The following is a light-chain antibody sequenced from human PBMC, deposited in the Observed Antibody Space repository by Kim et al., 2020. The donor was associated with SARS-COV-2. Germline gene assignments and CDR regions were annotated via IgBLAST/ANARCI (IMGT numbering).Light chain of an antibody. CDR1: QSVSTY. J-gene: IGKJ4*01. V-gene: IGKV3-11*01. CDR3: QQRSDWPPLT. CDR2: DSS. Sequence: APGERAPLSCRASQSVSTYLAWYQQKPAQAPRLLIYDSSTRAPGIPARFVGSGSGTDFTLTITSLDPEDFAVYYCQQRSDWPPLTFGGGTRVEIK.